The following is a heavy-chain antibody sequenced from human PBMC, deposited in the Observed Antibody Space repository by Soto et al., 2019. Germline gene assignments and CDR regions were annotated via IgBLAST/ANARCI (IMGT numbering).Heavy chain of an antibody. V-gene: IGHV4-59*01. CDR1: GASMSNYY. Sequence: SETLSLTCTVSGASMSNYYGTWIRQSPGKGLEHIGYLHYSGSANYNPSLKSRVTISIDTSKNQFSLKLTSVIAADTAIYYCARARHTFAGVVWGQGILVTVSS. J-gene: IGHJ4*02. CDR2: LHYSGSA. CDR3: ARARHTFAGVV. D-gene: IGHD3-16*01.